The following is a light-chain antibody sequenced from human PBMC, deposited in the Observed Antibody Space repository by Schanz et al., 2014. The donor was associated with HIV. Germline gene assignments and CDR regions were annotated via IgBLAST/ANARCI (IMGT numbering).Light chain of an antibody. V-gene: IGKV3-15*01. CDR2: GAS. J-gene: IGKJ5*01. Sequence: EIVMTQSPATLSVSPGERATLSCRASQNVNTNLAWYQQKPGQPPRLLLYGASTRATGVPARFSGSGSGTDFTLTISNLQSEDFALYYCQQYGTSLIPFGQGTRLEI. CDR3: QQYGTSLIP. CDR1: QNVNTN.